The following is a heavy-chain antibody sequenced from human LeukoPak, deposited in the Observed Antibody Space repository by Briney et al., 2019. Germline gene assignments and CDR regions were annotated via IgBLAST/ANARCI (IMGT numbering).Heavy chain of an antibody. V-gene: IGHV3-21*01. CDR3: ARVPDLYYYYYMDV. J-gene: IGHJ6*03. Sequence: PGGSLRLSCAASGFTFSSYSMSWVRQAPGKGLEWVSSISSSSTYRYYAASVGGRFTISRDNAKNTLYLQMNSLRAEDTAVYYCARVPDLYYYYYMDVWGKGTTVTVSS. CDR1: GFTFSSYS. CDR2: ISSSSTYR.